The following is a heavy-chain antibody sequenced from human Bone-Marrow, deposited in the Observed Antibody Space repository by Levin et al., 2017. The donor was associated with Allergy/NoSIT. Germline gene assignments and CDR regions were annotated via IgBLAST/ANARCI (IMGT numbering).Heavy chain of an antibody. Sequence: PGGSLRLSCKASGYIFTNYAMHWVRQAPGQGLEWMGWINTNTGNPTYAQGFTGRFAFSLDTSVSTAYLQISSLEAEDSAVYYCARDRVSSTWYSYYFYGMDVWGQGTTVTVSS. V-gene: IGHV7-4-1*02. CDR2: INTNTGNP. CDR3: ARDRVSSTWYSYYFYGMDV. J-gene: IGHJ6*02. CDR1: GYIFTNYA. D-gene: IGHD6-13*01.